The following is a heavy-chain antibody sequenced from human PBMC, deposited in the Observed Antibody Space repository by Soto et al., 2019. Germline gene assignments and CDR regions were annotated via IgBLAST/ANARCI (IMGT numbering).Heavy chain of an antibody. CDR3: ARDIVLVQAATNWFDP. CDR1: GYTFTSYG. CDR2: ISAYNGNT. Sequence: QVQLVQSGAEVKKPGASVKVSCKASGYTFTSYGISWVRQAPGQGLEWMGWISAYNGNTNYAQKLQVRVTMTTDTSTSQAYMELRSLRSDDTAVYYCARDIVLVQAATNWFDPWGQGTLVTVSS. V-gene: IGHV1-18*01. J-gene: IGHJ5*02. D-gene: IGHD2-2*01.